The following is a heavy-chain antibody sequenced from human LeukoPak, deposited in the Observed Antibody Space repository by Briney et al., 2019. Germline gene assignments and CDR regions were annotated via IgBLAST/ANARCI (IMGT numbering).Heavy chain of an antibody. J-gene: IGHJ3*02. CDR1: GFTVSSNY. CDR3: ARANWNDDAFDI. V-gene: IGHV3-66*01. CDR2: IYSGGTT. D-gene: IGHD1-20*01. Sequence: GGSLRLSCAASGFTVSSNYMSWVRQAPGKGLEWVSVIYSGGTTYYADSVKGRFTISRDNSKNTLYLQMNSLRADDTAVYYCARANWNDDAFDIWGQGTMATVS.